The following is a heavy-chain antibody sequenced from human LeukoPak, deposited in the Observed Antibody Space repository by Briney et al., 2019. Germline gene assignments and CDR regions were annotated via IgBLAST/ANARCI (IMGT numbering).Heavy chain of an antibody. CDR1: GFTFSSYW. CDR2: INGDGRNI. Sequence: GGSLRLSCVASGFTFSSYWMHWVRQDPRKGLVWVSRINGDGRNINYADSVRGRFTISRDNAKNTLYLQMNSLRAEDTAVYYCARDREWLLPDYWGQGTLVTVSS. CDR3: ARDREWLLPDY. V-gene: IGHV3-74*01. D-gene: IGHD3-3*01. J-gene: IGHJ4*02.